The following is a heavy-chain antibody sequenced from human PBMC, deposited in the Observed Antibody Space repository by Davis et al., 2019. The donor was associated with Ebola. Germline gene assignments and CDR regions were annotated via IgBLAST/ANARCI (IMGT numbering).Heavy chain of an antibody. J-gene: IGHJ4*02. Sequence: PSETLSLTCTVSGGSISSGGYYWSWIRQHPGKGLEWIGYIYYSGSTYYNPSLKSRVTISVDTSKNQFSLKLSSVTAADTAVYYCARGTEWRWVDYWGQGTLVTVSS. D-gene: IGHD3-3*01. CDR1: GGSISSGGYY. V-gene: IGHV4-31*03. CDR3: ARGTEWRWVDY. CDR2: IYYSGST.